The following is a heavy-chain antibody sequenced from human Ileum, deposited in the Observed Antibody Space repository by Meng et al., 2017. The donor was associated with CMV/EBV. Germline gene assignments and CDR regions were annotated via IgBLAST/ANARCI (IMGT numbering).Heavy chain of an antibody. V-gene: IGHV4-59*01. CDR2: SYNRGST. CDR1: GGSISNYY. CDR3: ANCPLGVGWFDP. D-gene: IGHD3-16*01. Sequence: SETLSLTCIVSGGSISNYYWSWIRQPPGKGLEWIGYSYNRGSTNYNPSLKSRVTISIDTSRNQFSLKLRSVTAADTAVYYCANCPLGVGWFDPWGQGTLVTVSS. J-gene: IGHJ5*02.